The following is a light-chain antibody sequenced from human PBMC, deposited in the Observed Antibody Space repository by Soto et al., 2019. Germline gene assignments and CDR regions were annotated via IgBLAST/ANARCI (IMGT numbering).Light chain of an antibody. V-gene: IGKV3-15*01. CDR1: QSVTSN. J-gene: IGKJ4*01. CDR2: GAS. CDR3: QQYNNWPLT. Sequence: EIVMTQSPATLSVSPGERATLSCRASQSVTSNLAWYQQKPGQPPRRLIYGASTRATGIPARFSGSGPGTEFTLTISSLQSVDFAVYYCQQYNNWPLTFGGGTKVEIK.